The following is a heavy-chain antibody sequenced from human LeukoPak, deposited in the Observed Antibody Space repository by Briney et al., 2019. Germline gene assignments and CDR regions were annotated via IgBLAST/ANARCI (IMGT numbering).Heavy chain of an antibody. J-gene: IGHJ4*02. Sequence: SETLSLTCTVSGSSISSSYYWGWIRQPPGKGLEWIGSMYHDGGTNYNPSLKSRVTMSVDTSKNQFSLKLTSVTAADTAVYYCLRVNYHGSGSYSDYWGQGTLVTVSS. CDR1: GSSISSSYY. CDR3: LRVNYHGSGSYSDY. CDR2: MYHDGGT. D-gene: IGHD3-10*01. V-gene: IGHV4-38-2*02.